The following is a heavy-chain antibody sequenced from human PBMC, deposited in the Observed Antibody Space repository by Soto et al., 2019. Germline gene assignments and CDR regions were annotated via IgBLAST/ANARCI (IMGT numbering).Heavy chain of an antibody. CDR3: ARVPSKDYYDSRVEWFDP. Sequence: PSETLSLTCTVSGGSISSGGYYWSWIRQHPGKGLEWIGYIYYSGSTYYNPSLKSRVTISVDTSKNQFSLKLSSVTAADTAVYYCARVPSKDYYDSRVEWFDPWGQGTLVTVSS. V-gene: IGHV4-31*03. CDR1: GGSISSGGYY. J-gene: IGHJ5*02. CDR2: IYYSGST. D-gene: IGHD3-22*01.